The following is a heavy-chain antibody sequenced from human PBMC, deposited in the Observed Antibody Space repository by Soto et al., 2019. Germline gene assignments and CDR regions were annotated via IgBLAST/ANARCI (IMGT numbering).Heavy chain of an antibody. J-gene: IGHJ4*02. V-gene: IGHV3-23*01. D-gene: IGHD6-13*01. CDR3: AYSSTPFDY. Sequence: EVQLLESGGGLVLPGGSLRLCCAASGFTFSSYAMSWVRQAPGKGLEWVSAISGSGGSTYYADSVKGRFTISRDNSKNTLYLQMNSLTAEDTAVYYCAYSSTPFDYWGQGTLVTVSS. CDR2: ISGSGGST. CDR1: GFTFSSYA.